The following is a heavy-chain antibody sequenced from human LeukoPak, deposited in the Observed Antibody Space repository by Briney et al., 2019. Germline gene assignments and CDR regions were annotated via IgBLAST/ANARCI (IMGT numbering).Heavy chain of an antibody. CDR1: GFTFSTDS. D-gene: IGHD2-15*01. V-gene: IGHV3-21*06. J-gene: IGHJ6*02. CDR2: MSPDSKYI. CDR3: ARGGYCRGGSCYGMDV. Sequence: GGSLRLSCAASGFTFSTDSMNWVRQAPGEGLEWVSSMSPDSKYIYYADSVKGRFTISRDNAKNSLFLQMNSLTGEDTAVYYCARGGYCRGGSCYGMDVWGQGTTVTVS.